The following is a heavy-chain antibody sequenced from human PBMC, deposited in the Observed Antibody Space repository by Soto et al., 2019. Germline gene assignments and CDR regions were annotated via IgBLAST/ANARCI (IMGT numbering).Heavy chain of an antibody. CDR2: FYYSGSP. CDR1: GDSIRSSSHY. D-gene: IGHD5-18*01. V-gene: IGHV4-39*01. Sequence: PSETLSLTCTVSGDSIRSSSHYWAWNRQPPGKGLEWIGGFYYSGSPYYNPSLKSRVTISVDTSKNQVSLKLSSVTAADTAVYNCVSGYPWVGFDYWGQGTLVTVSS. CDR3: VSGYPWVGFDY. J-gene: IGHJ4*02.